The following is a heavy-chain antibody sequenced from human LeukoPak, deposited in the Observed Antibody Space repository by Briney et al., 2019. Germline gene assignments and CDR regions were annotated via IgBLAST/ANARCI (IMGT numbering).Heavy chain of an antibody. CDR3: ATGVGTGALDAFDI. D-gene: IGHD3/OR15-3a*01. J-gene: IGHJ3*02. V-gene: IGHV1-24*01. Sequence: ASVKVSCKVSGYTLTELSMHWVRQAPGKGLEWMGGFDPEDGETIYAQKFQGRVTMTEDTSTDTAYMELSSLRSEDTAVYYSATGVGTGALDAFDIWGQGTMVTVSS. CDR1: GYTLTELS. CDR2: FDPEDGET.